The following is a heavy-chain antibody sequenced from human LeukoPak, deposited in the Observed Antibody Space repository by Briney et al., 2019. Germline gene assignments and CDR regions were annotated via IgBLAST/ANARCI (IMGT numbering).Heavy chain of an antibody. D-gene: IGHD3-16*01. CDR3: VRDLMTTPTWDFDY. CDR1: GYTFTGYY. J-gene: IGHJ4*02. Sequence: GASVKVSFKGSGYTFTGYYMHWVRQAPGQGLEWMGWINPISGTTNYAQKLQGRVTVTRDTSISTVYMELSRLESDDTAVYYCVRDLMTTPTWDFDYWGQGTLVTVAS. V-gene: IGHV1-2*02. CDR2: INPISGTT.